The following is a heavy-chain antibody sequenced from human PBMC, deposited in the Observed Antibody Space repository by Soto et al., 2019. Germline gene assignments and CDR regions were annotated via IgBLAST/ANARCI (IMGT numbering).Heavy chain of an antibody. CDR2: ISFDGTKK. V-gene: IGHV3-30-3*01. CDR1: GFTFNIFA. CDR3: AREDDYGYSYINYCLDV. D-gene: IGHD4-17*01. Sequence: GGSLRLSCAASGFTFNIFALHWVRQAPGKGLEWVAVISFDGTKKYYSDSVKGRFTISRDNLKNTLYLQTNNLRVEDAALYFCAREDDYGYSYINYCLDVWGQETTVTVSS. J-gene: IGHJ6*02.